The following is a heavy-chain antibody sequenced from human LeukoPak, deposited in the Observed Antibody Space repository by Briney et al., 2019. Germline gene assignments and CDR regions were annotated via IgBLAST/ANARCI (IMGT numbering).Heavy chain of an antibody. CDR1: GFTLSSYR. V-gene: IGHV3-21*01. D-gene: IGHD3-10*01. J-gene: IGHJ2*01. CDR3: AREELGRYFDL. CDR2: ISSSSSYI. Sequence: PGGSLRLSRAGPGFTLSSYRVKWGRPAPGEGLECVSSISSSSSYIHYADSVKGRFTISRDNAKNSLYLQMNSLRAEDTAVYYCAREELGRYFDLWGRGALLTVSS.